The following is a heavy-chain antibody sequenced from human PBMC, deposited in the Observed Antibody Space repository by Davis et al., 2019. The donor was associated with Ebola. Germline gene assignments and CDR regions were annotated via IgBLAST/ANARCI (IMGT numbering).Heavy chain of an antibody. V-gene: IGHV1-46*01. CDR2: INPSGGST. CDR3: ARAPTWSQINYYCFDC. Sequence: ASVKVSCKASGCTFTGYYMHWVRQAPGQGLEWMGIINPSGGSTSYAQKFQGRVTMTRDTSTSTVYMEVSSLRSEDTAVYYCARAPTWSQINYYCFDCWGQGTLVTVSS. D-gene: IGHD3-10*01. J-gene: IGHJ4*02. CDR1: GCTFTGYY.